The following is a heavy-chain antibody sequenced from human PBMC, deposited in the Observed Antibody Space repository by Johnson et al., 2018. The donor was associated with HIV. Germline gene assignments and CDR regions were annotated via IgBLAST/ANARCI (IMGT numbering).Heavy chain of an antibody. CDR3: ARERVAAAGYDAFDI. D-gene: IGHD6-13*01. Sequence: QVQLLESGGGVVQPGRSLRLSCAASGFTFSSYAMHWVRQAPGKGLEWVAVISYDGSNKYSADSVKGRFTISRDNSKNTLYLQLNSLRAEDTAVYYCARERVAAAGYDAFDIWGHGTVVTVSS. V-gene: IGHV3-30*14. J-gene: IGHJ3*02. CDR2: ISYDGSNK. CDR1: GFTFSSYA.